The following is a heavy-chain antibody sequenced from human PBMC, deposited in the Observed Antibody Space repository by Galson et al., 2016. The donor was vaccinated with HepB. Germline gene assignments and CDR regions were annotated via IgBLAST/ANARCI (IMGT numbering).Heavy chain of an antibody. CDR2: ISGSSSSI. CDR1: GFTFSSYA. V-gene: IGHV3-23*01. Sequence: SLRLSCAASGFTFSSYALNWVRQAPGKGLEGVSVISGSSSSIYYADSVKGRFTVSRDNSKNTVFLHMNSMRAEDTAVYYCARVRCISPTCHDFDCWGQGTLVTVSS. J-gene: IGHJ4*02. CDR3: ARVRCISPTCHDFDC. D-gene: IGHD2-2*01.